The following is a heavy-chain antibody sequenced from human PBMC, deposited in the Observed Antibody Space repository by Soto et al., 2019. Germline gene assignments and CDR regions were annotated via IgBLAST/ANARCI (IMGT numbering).Heavy chain of an antibody. J-gene: IGHJ4*02. Sequence: SETLSLTCTVSGGSVSSGSYYWSWIRQPPGKGLEWIGYIYYSGSTNYNPSLKSRVTISVDTSKNQFSLKLSSVTAADTAVYYCARDVPGTAENYWGQGTLVTVSS. CDR3: ARDVPGTAENY. D-gene: IGHD3-10*01. V-gene: IGHV4-61*01. CDR1: GGSVSSGSYY. CDR2: IYYSGST.